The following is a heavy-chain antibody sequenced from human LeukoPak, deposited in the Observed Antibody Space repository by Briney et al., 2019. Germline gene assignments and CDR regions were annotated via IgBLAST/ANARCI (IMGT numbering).Heavy chain of an antibody. V-gene: IGHV4-38-2*01. CDR3: ARVDWTTDY. Sequence: GSLRPSCAASGFTFSSYAMHWVRQAPGKGLEWIGSIYYSGNTYYNPSLKSRVTISVDTSKNQFSLKLSSVTAADTAVYYCARVDWTTDYWGQGTLVTVSS. J-gene: IGHJ4*02. CDR2: IYYSGNT. CDR1: GFTFSSYA. D-gene: IGHD3-9*01.